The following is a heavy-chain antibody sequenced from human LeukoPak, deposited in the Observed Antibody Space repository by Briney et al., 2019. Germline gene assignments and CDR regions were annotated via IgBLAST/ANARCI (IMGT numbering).Heavy chain of an antibody. CDR2: AYYTGSN. V-gene: IGHV4-39*01. CDR3: GRHVSNGWDYHYGLDV. Sequence: PSETLSLTCTVSGGSVASTGCYWGWIRQPPGKGLEWIGSAYYTGSNYSPPSLKSRLTISVDTSKNRFALTLSSVTAADTAVYYCGRHVSNGWDYHYGLDVWGQGTTVTVSS. CDR1: GGSVASTGCY. J-gene: IGHJ6*01. D-gene: IGHD6-19*01.